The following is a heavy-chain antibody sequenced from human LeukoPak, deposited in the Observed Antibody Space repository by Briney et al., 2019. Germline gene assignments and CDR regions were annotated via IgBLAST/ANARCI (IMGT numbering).Heavy chain of an antibody. Sequence: ASVKVSCKVSGYTLTELSTHWVRQAPGKGLEWMGGFDPEDGETIYAQKFQGRVTMTEDTSTDTAYMELGSLRSEDTAVYYCATSTAGPAAGTRRASYYYYMDVWGKGTTVTVSS. CDR2: FDPEDGET. D-gene: IGHD6-13*01. V-gene: IGHV1-24*01. J-gene: IGHJ6*03. CDR3: ATSTAGPAAGTRRASYYYYMDV. CDR1: GYTLTELS.